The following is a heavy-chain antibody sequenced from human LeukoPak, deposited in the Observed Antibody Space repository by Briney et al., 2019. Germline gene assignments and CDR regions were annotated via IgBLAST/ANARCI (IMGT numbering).Heavy chain of an antibody. CDR1: GFTFSSYA. CDR3: AKASWVSTADGVL. Sequence: GGSLTLSCAASGFTFSSYAMSWVREAPARGLEWVSSLRGNGDTFYADSVKGRFTLSRDESKNTVYLHLNELRVEDTAVYYCAKASWVSTADGVLWGQGTVVIVSS. V-gene: IGHV3-23*01. CDR2: LRGNGDT. J-gene: IGHJ4*02. D-gene: IGHD3-10*01.